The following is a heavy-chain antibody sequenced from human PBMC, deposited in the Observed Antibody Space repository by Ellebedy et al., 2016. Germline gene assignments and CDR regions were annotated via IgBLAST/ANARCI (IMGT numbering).Heavy chain of an antibody. CDR1: GGSFSGYY. CDR2: INHSGST. V-gene: IGHV4-34*01. J-gene: IGHJ4*02. Sequence: SETLSLXCAVYGGSFSGYYWSWIRQPPGKGLEWIGEINHSGSTNYNPSLKSRVTISVDTSKNQFSLKLSSVTAADTAVYYCARDPSYGDLPLDWGQGTLVTVSS. D-gene: IGHD4-17*01. CDR3: ARDPSYGDLPLD.